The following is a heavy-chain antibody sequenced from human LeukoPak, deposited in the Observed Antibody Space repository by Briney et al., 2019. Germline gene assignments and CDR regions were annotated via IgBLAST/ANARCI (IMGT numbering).Heavy chain of an antibody. J-gene: IGHJ4*02. V-gene: IGHV4-59*01. D-gene: IGHD5-12*01. CDR3: ARVSGYDWESFYDY. CDR2: IYYSGST. Sequence: SETLSLTCTVSGGSISSYYWSWIRQPPGKGLDWIGYIYYSGSTNYNPSLKSRVTISVDTSKNQFSLKLNSVTAADTAVYYCARVSGYDWESFYDYWGQGTLVTVSS. CDR1: GGSISSYY.